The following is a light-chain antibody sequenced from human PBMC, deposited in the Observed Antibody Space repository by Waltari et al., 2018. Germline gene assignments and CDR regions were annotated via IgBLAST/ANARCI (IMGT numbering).Light chain of an antibody. CDR2: KAS. J-gene: IGKJ1*01. Sequence: DIQMTQSPSTLSASVGDRVTITCRASQSISSWLAWYQQKPGKAPKLLIYKASSLEIGVPSRFVGSRAGTEFTLTISSLQPDDFATYYCQQYNSYSPTWTFGQGTKVEIK. V-gene: IGKV1-5*03. CDR3: QQYNSYSPTWT. CDR1: QSISSW.